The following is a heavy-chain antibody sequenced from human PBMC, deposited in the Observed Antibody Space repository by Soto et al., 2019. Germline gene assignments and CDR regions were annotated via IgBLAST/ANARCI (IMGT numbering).Heavy chain of an antibody. V-gene: IGHV1-2*02. J-gene: IGHJ4*02. Sequence: ASVKVSCKASGYTFTGYYMHWVRQAPGQGLEWMGWINPNSGGTNYAQKFQGRVTMTRDTYISTTYMELSRLRSDDTAVYYCARGHSLRGSNNPYYFDYWGQGTLVTVSS. D-gene: IGHD3-16*01. CDR3: ARGHSLRGSNNPYYFDY. CDR2: INPNSGGT. CDR1: GYTFTGYY.